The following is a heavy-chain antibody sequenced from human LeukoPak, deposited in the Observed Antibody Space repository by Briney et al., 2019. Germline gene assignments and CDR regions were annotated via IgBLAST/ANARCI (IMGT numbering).Heavy chain of an antibody. Sequence: QPGGSLRLSCAASGFTLSVYEMNWVRQAPGKGLEWVAVIWYDGSNKYYADSVKGRFTISRDNSENTLYLQMNSLRAEDTALYYCASDGIAVDRGIGYFDYWGQGTLVTVSS. CDR1: GFTLSVYE. CDR3: ASDGIAVDRGIGYFDY. J-gene: IGHJ4*02. D-gene: IGHD6-13*01. CDR2: IWYDGSNK. V-gene: IGHV3-33*08.